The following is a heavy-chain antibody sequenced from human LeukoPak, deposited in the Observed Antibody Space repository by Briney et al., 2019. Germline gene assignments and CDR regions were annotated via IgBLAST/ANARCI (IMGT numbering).Heavy chain of an antibody. V-gene: IGHV3-23*01. CDR2: IGGRGGST. Sequence: GGSLRLSCAASGFTFSNAWMTWVRQAPGKGPEWVSAIGGRGGSTYYADSLGGRFTISRDNSKDMLYLQMDSLKVEDTATYYCGKEGGAWGQGTKVTVSS. CDR3: GKEGGA. J-gene: IGHJ5*02. CDR1: GFTFSNAW. D-gene: IGHD3-16*01.